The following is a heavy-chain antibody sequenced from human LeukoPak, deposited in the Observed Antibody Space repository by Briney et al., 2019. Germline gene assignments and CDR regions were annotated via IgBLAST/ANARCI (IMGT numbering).Heavy chain of an antibody. D-gene: IGHD1-26*01. CDR2: IDWDDDK. V-gene: IGHV2-70*11. Sequence: SGPALVKPTQTLTLTCTFSGFSLSTSGMCVSWIRQPPGKALEWLARIDWDDDKYYSTSLKTRLTISKDTSKNQVVLTMTNMDPVDTATYYCARSSIVGATKTYYYYYYMDVWGKGTTVTVSS. J-gene: IGHJ6*03. CDR1: GFSLSTSGMC. CDR3: ARSSIVGATKTYYYYYYMDV.